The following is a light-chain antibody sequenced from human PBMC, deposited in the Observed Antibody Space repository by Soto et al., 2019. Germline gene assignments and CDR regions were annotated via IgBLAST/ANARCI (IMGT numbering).Light chain of an antibody. Sequence: VLTQPPSVSVAPGKTARITCGGNNIGSKSVYWYQQKPGQAPVLVIYSDNNRPSGIPERFSGSNSGNTATLTISRVEAGDEADYYCQVWDNSSDHVVFGGGTKVTVL. CDR1: NIGSKS. CDR2: SDN. CDR3: QVWDNSSDHVV. J-gene: IGLJ2*01. V-gene: IGLV3-21*04.